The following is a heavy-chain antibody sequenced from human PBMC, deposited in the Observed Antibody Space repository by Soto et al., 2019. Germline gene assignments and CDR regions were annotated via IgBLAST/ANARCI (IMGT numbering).Heavy chain of an antibody. CDR2: IIPISDTA. CDR1: GGTFSSYA. CDR3: ARSRVSSTSLEIYYYYGDEVDL. Sequence: QVQLVQSGAEVKKPGSSVKVSCKASGGTFSSYAISWVRQAPGQGLEWMGGIIPISDTANYAQKLQGRVTITADVSTSTAYMELSSLGSEATAVYYCARSRVSSTSLEIYYYYGDEVDLWGQGTTVTVSS. V-gene: IGHV1-69*01. D-gene: IGHD2-2*01. J-gene: IGHJ6*02.